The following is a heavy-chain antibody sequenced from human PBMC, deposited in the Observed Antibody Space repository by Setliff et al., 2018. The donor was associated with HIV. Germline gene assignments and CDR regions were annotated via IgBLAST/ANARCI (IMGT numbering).Heavy chain of an antibody. J-gene: IGHJ4*02. V-gene: IGHV4-38-2*02. CDR2: IYHVGTT. Sequence: SETLSLTCTVSGYSMSGGYNWGWIRQSPEKGLEWIGNIYHVGTTYYNPSLKSRVTISVDTSKNQFSLKLTSVTAADTGVYYCARDSYQYCGGDCLSSFDYWGQGIQVTVSS. D-gene: IGHD2-21*02. CDR1: GYSMSGGYN. CDR3: ARDSYQYCGGDCLSSFDY.